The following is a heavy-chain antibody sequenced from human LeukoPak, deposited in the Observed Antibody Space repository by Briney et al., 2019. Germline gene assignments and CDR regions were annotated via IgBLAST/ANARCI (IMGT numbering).Heavy chain of an antibody. Sequence: KPSETLSLTCAVYGGSFSGYYWSWIRQPPGKGLEWIGEINHSGSTNYNPSLKSRVTISVDTSKNQFSLKLSSVTAADTAVYYCARGYSSSPSAGYWGQGTLVTVSS. V-gene: IGHV4-34*01. CDR3: ARGYSSSPSAGY. J-gene: IGHJ4*02. D-gene: IGHD6-6*01. CDR1: GGSFSGYY. CDR2: INHSGST.